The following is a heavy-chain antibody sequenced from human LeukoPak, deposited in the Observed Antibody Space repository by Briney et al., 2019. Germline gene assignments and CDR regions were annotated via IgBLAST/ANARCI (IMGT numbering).Heavy chain of an antibody. CDR1: GFTFSSHS. V-gene: IGHV3-21*01. J-gene: IGHJ4*02. D-gene: IGHD4-23*01. Sequence: PGGSLRLSCAASGFTFSSHSMNWVRQAPGKGLEWVSSISSSSSYIYYADSVKGRFTISRDNAKNSLYLQMNSLRAEDTAVYYCARGRPHGNDYWGQGTLVTVSS. CDR2: ISSSSSYI. CDR3: ARGRPHGNDY.